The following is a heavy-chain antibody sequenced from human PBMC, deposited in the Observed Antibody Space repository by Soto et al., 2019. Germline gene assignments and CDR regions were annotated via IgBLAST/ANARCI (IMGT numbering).Heavy chain of an antibody. CDR3: PKQKVAATEAVF. D-gene: IGHD6-19*01. CDR2: ISGSGMST. Sequence: EVQLLESGGGLVQPGGSLRLSCATSGFTFSSFPLSWVRQAPGKGLEWVSGISGSGMSTYYADSVKGRFTISRDNSQNQLDLPINSLRAEATAVYYCPKQKVAATEAVFWGQGTLVTVSS. V-gene: IGHV3-23*01. CDR1: GFTFSSFP. J-gene: IGHJ4*02.